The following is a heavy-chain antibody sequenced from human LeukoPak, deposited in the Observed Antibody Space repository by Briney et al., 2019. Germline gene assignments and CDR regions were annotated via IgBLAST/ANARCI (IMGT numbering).Heavy chain of an antibody. D-gene: IGHD2-21*01. CDR1: GGSFTGNY. Sequence: PSETLSLTCAVYGGSFTGNYWIWIRQPRGKGLEWIGEINHSGNTNCNPSLKSRVTISVDTSKNQISLKVSSVTAADTAVYYCASKVISPPNYFDYWGQGTLVTVSS. V-gene: IGHV4-34*01. J-gene: IGHJ4*02. CDR3: ASKVISPPNYFDY. CDR2: INHSGNT.